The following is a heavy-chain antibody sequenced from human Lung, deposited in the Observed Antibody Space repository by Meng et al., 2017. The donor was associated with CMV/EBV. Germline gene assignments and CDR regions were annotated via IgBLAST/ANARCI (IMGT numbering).Heavy chain of an antibody. V-gene: IGHV3-48*03. Sequence: GESXKISCAASRFTFSAYEMNWVRQAPGKGLEWVSYIGGSGGPINYEDSVRGRFTISRNNARNSLYLQMNSLRAEDTAVYYCARGGYDYVWGSLDYWGQGTLVNVSS. CDR1: RFTFSAYE. CDR2: IGGSGGPI. J-gene: IGHJ4*02. CDR3: ARGGYDYVWGSLDY. D-gene: IGHD3-16*01.